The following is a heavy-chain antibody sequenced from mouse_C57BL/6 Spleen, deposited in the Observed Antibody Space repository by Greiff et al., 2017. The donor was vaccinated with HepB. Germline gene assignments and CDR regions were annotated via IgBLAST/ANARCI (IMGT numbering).Heavy chain of an antibody. Sequence: QVQLQQPGAELVKPGASVKMSCKASGYTFTSYWITWVKQRPGQGLEWIGRIDPNSGGTKYNEKFKSKATLTVDKPSSTAYMQLSSLTSEDSAVYYCATTGFAYWGQGTLVTVSA. CDR2: IDPNSGGT. J-gene: IGHJ3*01. V-gene: IGHV1-72*01. D-gene: IGHD5-5*01. CDR1: GYTFTSYW. CDR3: ATTGFAY.